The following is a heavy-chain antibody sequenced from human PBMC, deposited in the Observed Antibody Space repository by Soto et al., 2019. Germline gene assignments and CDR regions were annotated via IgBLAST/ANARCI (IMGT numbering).Heavy chain of an antibody. CDR1: GYSLAGYW. CDR3: ARQIYDSDTGPNFQYYFDS. CDR2: IDPSDSQT. V-gene: IGHV5-10-1*01. J-gene: IGHJ4*02. D-gene: IGHD3-22*01. Sequence: GESPKISCKGSGYSLAGYWITWVRQKPGKGLEWMGRIDPSDSQTYYSPSLRGHVTISVTKSITTVFLQWSSLRASDTAMYYCARQIYDSDTGPNFQYYFDSWGQGTPVTVSS.